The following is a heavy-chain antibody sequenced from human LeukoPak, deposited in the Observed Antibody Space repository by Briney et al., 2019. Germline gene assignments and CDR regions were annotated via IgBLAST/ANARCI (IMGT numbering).Heavy chain of an antibody. D-gene: IGHD5-18*01. CDR3: AKDPVGYSYGNWFDP. CDR2: ISGSGGST. J-gene: IGHJ5*02. Sequence: GGSLRLSCAASGFTFSTYGMSWVRQAPGKGLEWVSAISGSGGSTYYADSVKGRFTISRDNSKNTLYLQMNSLRAEDTAVYYCAKDPVGYSYGNWFDPWGQGTLVTVSS. V-gene: IGHV3-23*01. CDR1: GFTFSTYG.